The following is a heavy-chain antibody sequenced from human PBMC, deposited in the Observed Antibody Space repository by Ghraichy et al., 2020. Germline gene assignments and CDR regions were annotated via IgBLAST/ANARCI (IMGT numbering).Heavy chain of an antibody. J-gene: IGHJ6*02. CDR2: INHSGST. V-gene: IGHV4-34*01. Sequence: ESLNISCAVYGGSFSGYYWSWIRQPPGKGLEWIGEINHSGSTNYNPSLKSRVTISVDTSKNQFSLKLSSVTAADTAVYYCARGPYSGCYVNSNYYYYGMDVWGQGTTVTVSS. D-gene: IGHD6-19*01. CDR1: GGSFSGYY. CDR3: ARGPYSGCYVNSNYYYYGMDV.